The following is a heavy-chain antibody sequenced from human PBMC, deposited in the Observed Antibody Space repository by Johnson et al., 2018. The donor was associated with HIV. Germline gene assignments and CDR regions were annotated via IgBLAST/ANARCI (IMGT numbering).Heavy chain of an antibody. CDR1: RLPVSGYY. CDR3: ARDRSSGWYGRVDAFDI. Sequence: VQLVESGGGLVQPGGSLRLSCAPSRLPVSGYYMTWVRQGPGKGLEWVSVINSGGSTYYAGSVHGRFTISRDNSKNTLYLQMNSLRAEDTAVYYCARDRSSGWYGRVDAFDIWGQGTMVTVSS. CDR2: INSGGST. J-gene: IGHJ3*02. D-gene: IGHD6-19*01. V-gene: IGHV3-66*01.